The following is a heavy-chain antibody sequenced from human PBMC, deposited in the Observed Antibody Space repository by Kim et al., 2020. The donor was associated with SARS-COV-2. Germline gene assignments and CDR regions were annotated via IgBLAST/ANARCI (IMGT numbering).Heavy chain of an antibody. J-gene: IGHJ5*02. Sequence: SETLSLTCTVSGGSIRSSSYYWGWIRQPPGKGLEWIGSIYYSGSTYYNPSLKSRVTISVDTSKNQFSLKLSSVTSADTAVYYCKAWGDWFDPWGQGTLVTVSS. CDR2: IYYSGST. V-gene: IGHV4-39*07. D-gene: IGHD3-16*01. CDR3: KAWGDWFDP. CDR1: GGSIRSSSYY.